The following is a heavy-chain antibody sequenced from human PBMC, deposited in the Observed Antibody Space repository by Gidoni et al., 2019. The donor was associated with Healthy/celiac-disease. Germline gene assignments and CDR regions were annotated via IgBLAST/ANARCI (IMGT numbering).Heavy chain of an antibody. V-gene: IGHV3-11*01. Sequence: QMQLVESGGGLVQPGGSLSRSCAASGFTFSDSYMSWIRQPPGKGLEWVSYMSRSGSTRYYADAGKGRFTIARDNAKNSLYLQMNSLRAEDTAVYYCARYPRERPLGLDYWGQGTLVTVSS. J-gene: IGHJ4*02. CDR3: ARYPRERPLGLDY. CDR1: GFTFSDSY. D-gene: IGHD1-1*01. CDR2: MSRSGSTR.